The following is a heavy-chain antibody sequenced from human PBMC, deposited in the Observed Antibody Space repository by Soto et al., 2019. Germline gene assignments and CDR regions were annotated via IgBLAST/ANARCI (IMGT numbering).Heavy chain of an antibody. D-gene: IGHD3-10*01. CDR2: ISYDGSNK. J-gene: IGHJ6*02. CDR1: GFTFSSYA. Sequence: PGGSLRLSCAASGFTFSSYAMHWVRQAPGKGLELVAVISYDGSNKYYADSVKGRFTISRDNSKNTLYLQMNSLRAEDTAVYYCAREEGMVRGVIITSYYYGMDVWGQGTTVTVSS. CDR3: AREEGMVRGVIITSYYYGMDV. V-gene: IGHV3-30-3*01.